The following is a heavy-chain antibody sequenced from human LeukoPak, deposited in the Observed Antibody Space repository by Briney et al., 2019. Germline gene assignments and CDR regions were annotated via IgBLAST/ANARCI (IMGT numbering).Heavy chain of an antibody. Sequence: SETLSLTCSVSGDSISSYYWSWIRQPAGKGLEWIGRIHTSGSTNYNPSLKSRVTISVDTSKNQFSLKVSSVTAADTAVYYCARGGYYGSGNDFRFDPWGQGTLVTVSS. D-gene: IGHD3-10*01. J-gene: IGHJ5*02. V-gene: IGHV4-4*07. CDR1: GDSISSYY. CDR2: IHTSGST. CDR3: ARGGYYGSGNDFRFDP.